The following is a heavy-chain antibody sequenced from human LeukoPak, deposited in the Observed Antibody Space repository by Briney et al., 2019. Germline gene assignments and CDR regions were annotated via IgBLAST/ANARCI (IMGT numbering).Heavy chain of an antibody. Sequence: GGSLRLSCSASGITFSSHAMHWVRQAPGKGLEYVSAISDNGGMTFYADSVKGRFTISRDNSKNTLYLQMSSLRGEDTAVYYCYVSDWTEDIDNWGQGTLVTVSS. V-gene: IGHV3-64D*06. D-gene: IGHD6-19*01. CDR2: ISDNGGMT. CDR3: YVSDWTEDIDN. CDR1: GITFSSHA. J-gene: IGHJ4*02.